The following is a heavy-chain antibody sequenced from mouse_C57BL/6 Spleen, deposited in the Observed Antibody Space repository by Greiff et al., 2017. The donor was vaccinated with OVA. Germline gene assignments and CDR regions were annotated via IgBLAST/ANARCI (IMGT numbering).Heavy chain of an antibody. CDR2: IHPTDSDN. V-gene: IGHV1-74*01. CDR3: SIGADYYGSSYWYFDV. Sequence: QVQLQQPGAELVKPGASVKVSCKASGYTFTSYWMHWVKQRPGQGLEWIGRIHPTDSDNNYNQKFKGKATLTVDKSSSTDYMQLSSLTSYDSAVYYCSIGADYYGSSYWYFDVWGTGTTVTVSS. CDR1: GYTFTSYW. D-gene: IGHD1-1*01. J-gene: IGHJ1*03.